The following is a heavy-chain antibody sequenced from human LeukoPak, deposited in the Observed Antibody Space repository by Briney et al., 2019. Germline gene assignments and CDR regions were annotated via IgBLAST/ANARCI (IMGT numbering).Heavy chain of an antibody. CDR3: ARGRPEWFPFDY. CDR1: GFTFSSYA. J-gene: IGHJ4*02. D-gene: IGHD3-3*01. Sequence: GGSLRLSCAASGFTFSSYAMNWVRQAPGKGLEWVAVISYDGSNKYYADSVKGRFTISRDNSKNTLYLQMNSLRAEDTAVYYCARGRPEWFPFDYWGQGTLVTVSS. V-gene: IGHV3-30*04. CDR2: ISYDGSNK.